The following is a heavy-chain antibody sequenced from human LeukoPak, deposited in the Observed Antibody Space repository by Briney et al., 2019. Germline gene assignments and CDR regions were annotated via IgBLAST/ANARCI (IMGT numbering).Heavy chain of an antibody. J-gene: IGHJ6*02. V-gene: IGHV4-34*01. CDR1: GGSFSGYY. CDR2: INHSGST. Sequence: SETLSLTCAVYGGSFSGYYWSWIRQPPGKGLEWIGEINHSGSTNYNPSLKSRVTISVDTSKNQFSLKLSSVTAADTAVYYCASSPITIFGVARRLYGMDVWGQGTTVTVSS. CDR3: ASSPITIFGVARRLYGMDV. D-gene: IGHD3-3*01.